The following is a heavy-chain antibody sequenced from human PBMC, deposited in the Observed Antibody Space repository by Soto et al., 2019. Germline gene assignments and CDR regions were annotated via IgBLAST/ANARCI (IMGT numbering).Heavy chain of an antibody. D-gene: IGHD2-2*01. CDR3: ARVAFCSSTSCYGWNYYGMDV. J-gene: IGHJ6*02. Sequence: ASVNVSFKASGYTFTSYYMHWVRQAPGQGLEWMGIINPSGGSTSYAQKFQGRVTMTRDTSTSTVYMELSSLRSEDTAVYYCARVAFCSSTSCYGWNYYGMDVWGQGTTVTVSS. CDR1: GYTFTSYY. V-gene: IGHV1-46*01. CDR2: INPSGGST.